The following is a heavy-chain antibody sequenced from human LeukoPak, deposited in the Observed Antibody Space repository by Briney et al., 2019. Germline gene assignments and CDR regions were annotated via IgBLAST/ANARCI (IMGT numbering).Heavy chain of an antibody. D-gene: IGHD2-2*01. CDR2: IKQDGSEK. J-gene: IGHJ4*02. CDR3: TRAYCTSTTCYWPPYFDY. Sequence: GGSLRLSCAASGFTFSDYWMSWVRQAPGEGLEWVANIKQDGSEKYYVDSVKGRFTISRDNAKNSLYLQMNSLRTEDTAVYYCTRAYCTSTTCYWPPYFDYWGQGTLVTVSS. V-gene: IGHV3-7*03. CDR1: GFTFSDYW.